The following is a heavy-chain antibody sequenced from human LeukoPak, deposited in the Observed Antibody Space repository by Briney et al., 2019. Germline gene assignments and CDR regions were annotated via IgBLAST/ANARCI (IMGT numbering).Heavy chain of an antibody. Sequence: GGSLRLSCVGSGFTFSSYAMRWVPQPPGKGLEWVSSLGGTNGYTYYADSVKGRFSISRDNSQNTLYLQMNSLRAGDTALYYCARVPCGCYACEFACWGQGTLVTVSS. CDR3: ARVPCGCYACEFAC. V-gene: IGHV3-23*01. D-gene: IGHD3-16*01. CDR2: LGGTNGYT. J-gene: IGHJ4*02. CDR1: GFTFSSYA.